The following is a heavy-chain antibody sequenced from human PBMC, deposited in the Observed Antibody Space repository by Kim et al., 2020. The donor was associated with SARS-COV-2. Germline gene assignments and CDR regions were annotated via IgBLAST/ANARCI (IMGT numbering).Heavy chain of an antibody. CDR2: INTNTGNP. CDR3: ARSPGPLWLGCDA. V-gene: IGHV7-4-1*02. Sequence: ASVKVSCKTSGYNFNIFSINWVRQAPGQGLEWMGWINTNTGNPAYAQGFTGRFVFSLDTSVTTAYLQITNVKAEDTAVYYCARSPGPLWLGCDAWGQGTLVTVSP. CDR1: GYNFNIFS. D-gene: IGHD3-22*01. J-gene: IGHJ1*01.